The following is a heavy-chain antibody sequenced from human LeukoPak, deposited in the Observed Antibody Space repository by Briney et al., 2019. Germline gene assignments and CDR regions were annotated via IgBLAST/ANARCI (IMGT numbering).Heavy chain of an antibody. CDR2: IYYSGSA. V-gene: IGHV4-59*01. CDR3: ARYNGDSFDY. J-gene: IGHJ4*02. CDR1: GGSISTYY. Sequence: PSEPVSLTCTVCGGSISTYYWSWMRQPPGKGREWMGYIYYSGSAKNNPSLKSRVTISVDTSKNQFSLKLSSVTAADTAVYYCARYNGDSFDYWGQGALVTVSS. D-gene: IGHD1-1*01.